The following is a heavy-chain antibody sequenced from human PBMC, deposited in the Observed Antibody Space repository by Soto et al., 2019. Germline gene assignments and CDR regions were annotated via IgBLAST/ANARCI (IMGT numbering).Heavy chain of an antibody. D-gene: IGHD2-2*01. V-gene: IGHV3-23*01. J-gene: IGHJ5*02. CDR2: VGGSGGST. Sequence: EVQLLESGGGLLQPGGSLRLSCAASGFTFSSYAMSWVRQAPGKGLEWVSLVGGSGGSTFYADSVEGRFTISRDNSKNTLFLKMNSLRAEDTAVYYCARGPSHIVPGIVTAAIRGGYNSSDPWGQGTLVTVSS. CDR1: GFTFSSYA. CDR3: ARGPSHIVPGIVTAAIRGGYNSSDP.